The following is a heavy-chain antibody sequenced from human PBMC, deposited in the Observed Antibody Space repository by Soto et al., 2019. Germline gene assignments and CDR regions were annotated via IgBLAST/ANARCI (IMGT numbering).Heavy chain of an antibody. J-gene: IGHJ4*02. CDR2: IYSRGNT. V-gene: IGHV4-31*03. Sequence: TLSLTCTVSAGSIGSGLYYWSWIRQHPGKGLEWIGYIYSRGNTNYNPSLKSRVTISVDTSKNQFSLKLSSVTAADTAVYYCARGRETYYDFWSGYYDYWGQGTLVTVSS. CDR3: ARGRETYYDFWSGYYDY. CDR1: AGSIGSGLYY. D-gene: IGHD3-3*01.